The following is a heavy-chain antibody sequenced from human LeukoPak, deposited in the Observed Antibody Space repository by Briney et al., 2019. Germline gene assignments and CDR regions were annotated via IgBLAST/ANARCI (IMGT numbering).Heavy chain of an antibody. CDR3: ARDTSGSYRPWPQLFDY. J-gene: IGHJ4*02. CDR2: ISGSGGDT. CDR1: GFTLNSYA. Sequence: GGSLRLSCAASGFTLNSYAMIWVRQAPGKGLEWVSGISGSGGDTHYAESVKGRFTISRDNAKNSLYLQMNSLRAEDTAVYYCARDTSGSYRPWPQLFDYWGQGTLVTVSS. D-gene: IGHD1-26*01. V-gene: IGHV3-23*01.